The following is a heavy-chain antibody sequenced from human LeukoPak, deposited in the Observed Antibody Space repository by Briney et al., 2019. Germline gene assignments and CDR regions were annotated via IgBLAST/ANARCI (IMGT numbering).Heavy chain of an antibody. CDR2: IWYDGSNK. J-gene: IGHJ5*02. V-gene: IGHV3-33*06. CDR1: GFHFSSYG. CDR3: AKEALSGYGYSSGINWFDP. Sequence: RSLRLSCAASGFHFSSYGMHWVRPAPGKGLEWVAVIWYDGSNKYYADSVKGRFTISRDNSKNTLYLQMNSLRAEDTAVYYCAKEALSGYGYSSGINWFDPWGQGTLVTVSS. D-gene: IGHD6-19*01.